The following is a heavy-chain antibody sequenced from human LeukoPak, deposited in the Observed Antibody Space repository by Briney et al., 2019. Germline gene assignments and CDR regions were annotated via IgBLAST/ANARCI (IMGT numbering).Heavy chain of an antibody. CDR1: GFTFSSYW. D-gene: IGHD3-22*01. J-gene: IGHJ4*02. CDR3: ARDINYYDSSSSDY. Sequence: GGSLRLSCAASGFTFSSYWMSWVRQAPGKGLEWVANIKQDGSEKHYVDSVKGRFTISRDNAKNSLYLQMNSLRAEDTAVYYCARDINYYDSSSSDYWGQGTLVTVSS. V-gene: IGHV3-7*01. CDR2: IKQDGSEK.